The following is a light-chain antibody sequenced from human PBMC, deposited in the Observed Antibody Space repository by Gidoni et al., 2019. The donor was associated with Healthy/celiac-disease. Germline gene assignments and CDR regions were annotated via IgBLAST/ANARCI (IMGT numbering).Light chain of an antibody. CDR1: QSVRSN. V-gene: IGKV3-15*01. J-gene: IGKJ1*01. CDR3: QQHNNWPET. Sequence: EIVMTQSPATLSVSPGERATLSCRASQSVRSNLAWYQQKPGQAPRLLIYGASTRATGIPARFSGSGSGTEFTLTISSLQSEDFAVYYCQQHNNWPETFGQGTKVEIK. CDR2: GAS.